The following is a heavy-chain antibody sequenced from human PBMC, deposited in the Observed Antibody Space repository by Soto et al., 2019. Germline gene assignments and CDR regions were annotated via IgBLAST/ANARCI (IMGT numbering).Heavy chain of an antibody. CDR1: GYTFTSYD. Sequence: ASVKVSCKASGYTFTSYDINWVRQATGQGLECMGWMNPNSGNTGYAQKFQGRVTMTRNTSISTAYMELSSLRSEDTAVYYCARSGEYQLLWDDVFDLWGQGTMATVSS. CDR2: MNPNSGNT. CDR3: ARSGEYQLLWDDVFDL. V-gene: IGHV1-8*01. D-gene: IGHD2-2*01. J-gene: IGHJ3*01.